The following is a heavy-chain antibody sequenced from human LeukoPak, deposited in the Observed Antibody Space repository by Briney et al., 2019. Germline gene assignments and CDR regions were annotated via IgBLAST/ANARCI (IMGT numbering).Heavy chain of an antibody. J-gene: IGHJ4*02. D-gene: IGHD4-23*01. V-gene: IGHV2-5*02. Sequence: GSGPTLVKPTQTLTLTCTFSGFARSTGGGGVGWVRQPPVKGLEWHTLISLDHDKRYSPSLKRRLTITKDTSKSPVVLTMTNMDPVDTATYYCALNSALLAYGGNGFDYWGQGTLVTVSS. CDR2: ISLDHDK. CDR1: GFARSTGGGG. CDR3: ALNSALLAYGGNGFDY.